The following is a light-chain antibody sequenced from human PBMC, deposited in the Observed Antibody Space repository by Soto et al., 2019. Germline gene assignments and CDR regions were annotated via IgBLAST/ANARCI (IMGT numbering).Light chain of an antibody. V-gene: IGKV3-15*01. CDR3: QPYNNWPLT. CDR2: DTS. Sequence: MRQSRGTLSVSPVEGATLSCRASQGIGDTLAWYQHKPGQTPRLLIYDTSTRATGVPTRFSGSRSGAEFTLTINSLQSEDFAVYYCQPYNNWPLTFGGGTKVDIK. CDR1: QGIGDT. J-gene: IGKJ4*01.